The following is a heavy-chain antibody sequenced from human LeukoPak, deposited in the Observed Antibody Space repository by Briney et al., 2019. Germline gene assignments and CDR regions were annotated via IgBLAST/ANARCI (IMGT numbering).Heavy chain of an antibody. D-gene: IGHD3-10*01. V-gene: IGHV5-51*01. CDR3: ARTVAGYYGSGSTLPFDY. J-gene: IGHJ4*02. CDR1: GYSFTSYW. CDR2: IYPGDSDT. Sequence: GESLKISCKGSGYSFTSYWIGWVRQMPGKGLEWKGIIYPGDSDTRYSPSFQGQVTISADKSISTAYLQWSSLKASDTAMYYCARTVAGYYGSGSTLPFDYWGQGTLVTVSS.